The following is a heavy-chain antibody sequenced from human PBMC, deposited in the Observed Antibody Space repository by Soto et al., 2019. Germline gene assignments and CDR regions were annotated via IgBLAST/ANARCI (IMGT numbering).Heavy chain of an antibody. CDR1: GFTFSSYS. V-gene: IGHV3-21*01. CDR3: AREGVQHGSGPYYYYGMDV. Sequence: GGSLRLSCAASGFTFSSYSMNWVRQAPGKGLEWVLSIISSSSYIYYADSVKGRFTISRDNAKNSLFLQMNSLRAEDTAVYYCAREGVQHGSGPYYYYGMDVWGQGTTVTVSS. J-gene: IGHJ6*02. D-gene: IGHD3-10*01. CDR2: IISSSSYI.